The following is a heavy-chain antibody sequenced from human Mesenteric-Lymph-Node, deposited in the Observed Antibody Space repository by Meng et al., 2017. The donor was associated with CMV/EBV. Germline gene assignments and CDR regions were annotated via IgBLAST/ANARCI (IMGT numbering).Heavy chain of an antibody. D-gene: IGHD1-1*01. CDR1: TFTTYG. Sequence: TFTTYGITWVRQAPGQGLEWMGGSIPIFGTSKYAQKFQDRVTITTDESSNTAYMELSSLRSDDTAVYFCAREVGSQNWNDEKWFDPWGQGTLVTVSS. V-gene: IGHV1-69*05. CDR2: SIPIFGTS. CDR3: AREVGSQNWNDEKWFDP. J-gene: IGHJ5*02.